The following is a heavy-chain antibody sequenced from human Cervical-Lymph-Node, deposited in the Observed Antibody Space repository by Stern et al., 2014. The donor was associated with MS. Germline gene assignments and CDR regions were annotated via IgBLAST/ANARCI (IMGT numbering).Heavy chain of an antibody. V-gene: IGHV3-9*01. CDR1: GFTFDDYA. Sequence: EVHLVESGGGLVQPGRSLRLSCAVSGFTFDDYAMHWVRQAPGKGLEWVSSISWNGGNIGYGDSVKGRFTISRDNAKNSLYLQMNSLIPEDTALYYCAKDRIPDYDILTGYWGDAFDIWGQGTMVTVSS. CDR3: AKDRIPDYDILTGYWGDAFDI. D-gene: IGHD3-9*01. J-gene: IGHJ3*02. CDR2: ISWNGGNI.